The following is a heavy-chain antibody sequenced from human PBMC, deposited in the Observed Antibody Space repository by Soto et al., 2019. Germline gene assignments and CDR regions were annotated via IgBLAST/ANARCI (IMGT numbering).Heavy chain of an antibody. CDR3: ARSWVVPAYPPYMDV. J-gene: IGHJ6*03. Sequence: GGSLRLSCAASGFTVSSNYMSWVRQAPGKGLEWVSVIYSGGSTYYADSVKGRFTISRDNSKNTLYLQMNSLRAEDTAVYYCARSWVVPAYPPYMDVWGKGTTVTVSS. CDR1: GFTVSSNY. V-gene: IGHV3-66*01. D-gene: IGHD2-2*01. CDR2: IYSGGST.